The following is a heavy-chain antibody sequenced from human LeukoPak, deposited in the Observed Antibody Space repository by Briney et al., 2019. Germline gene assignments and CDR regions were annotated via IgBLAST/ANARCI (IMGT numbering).Heavy chain of an antibody. V-gene: IGHV3-21*01. CDR1: RFTFNTYA. D-gene: IGHD5-12*01. Sequence: GGSLRLSCAASRFTFNTYAMSWVRQAPGKGLEWVSSISSSSTYIYYADSVKGRFTISRDDAKNSLYLQMNSLRAEDTAVYYCARGAYSGYDRYFDYWGQGTLVTVSS. J-gene: IGHJ4*02. CDR3: ARGAYSGYDRYFDY. CDR2: ISSSSTYI.